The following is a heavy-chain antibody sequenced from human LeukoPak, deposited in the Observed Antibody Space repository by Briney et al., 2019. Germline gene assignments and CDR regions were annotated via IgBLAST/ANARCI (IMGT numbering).Heavy chain of an antibody. CDR1: GFTFSSYG. Sequence: GGSLRLSCAASGFTFSSYGMHWVRQAPGKGLEWVAFIRYDGSNKYYADPVKGRFTISRDNSKNTLYLQMNSLRAEDTAVYYCAKDRITMIAHWGQGTLVTVSS. CDR2: IRYDGSNK. J-gene: IGHJ4*02. V-gene: IGHV3-30*02. CDR3: AKDRITMIAH. D-gene: IGHD3-22*01.